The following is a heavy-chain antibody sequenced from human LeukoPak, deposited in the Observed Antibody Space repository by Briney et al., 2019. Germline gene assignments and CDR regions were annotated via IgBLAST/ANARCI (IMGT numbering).Heavy chain of an antibody. Sequence: PSETLSLTCTVSGGSISSYYWSWIRQPAGKGLEWIGRIYTSGSTNYNPSLKSRVTMSVDTSKNQFSLKLSSVTAADTAVYYYARGCGGDCYSDDAFDIWGQGTMVTVSS. CDR1: GGSISSYY. V-gene: IGHV4-4*07. CDR3: ARGCGGDCYSDDAFDI. CDR2: IYTSGST. J-gene: IGHJ3*02. D-gene: IGHD2-21*02.